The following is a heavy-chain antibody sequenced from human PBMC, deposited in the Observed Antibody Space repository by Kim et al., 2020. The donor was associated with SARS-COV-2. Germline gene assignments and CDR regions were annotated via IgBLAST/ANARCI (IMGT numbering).Heavy chain of an antibody. CDR2: ISGSGGST. J-gene: IGHJ4*02. CDR1: GFTFSSYA. D-gene: IGHD3-10*01. CDR3: ASSWDYYGSGSYSHFDY. V-gene: IGHV3-23*01. Sequence: GGSLRLSCAASGFTFSSYAMSWVRQAPGKGLEWVSAISGSGGSTYYADSVKGRFTISRDNSKNTLYLQMNSLRAEDTAVYYCASSWDYYGSGSYSHFDYWGQGTLVTVSS.